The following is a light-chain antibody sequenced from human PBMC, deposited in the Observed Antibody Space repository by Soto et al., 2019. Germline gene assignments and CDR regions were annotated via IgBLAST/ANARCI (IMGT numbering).Light chain of an antibody. Sequence: DIVSTQSPATLSLSPGVIAALSCSASETVDSFLAWYRQKPGKAPRLLIYDAAKRATGMTARFSGGGSGTDFTLTISSLEPADFAVYYCQQYKKWPPLTFGGGTKVDIK. CDR3: QQYKKWPPLT. CDR1: ETVDSF. CDR2: DAA. V-gene: IGKV3-11*01. J-gene: IGKJ4*01.